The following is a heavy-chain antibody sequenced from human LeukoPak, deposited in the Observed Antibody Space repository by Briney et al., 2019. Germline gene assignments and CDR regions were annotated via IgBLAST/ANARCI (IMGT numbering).Heavy chain of an antibody. CDR3: ATYYDSSGYRSDY. CDR1: GGSISSNNW. CDR2: ILHSGNA. D-gene: IGHD3-22*01. J-gene: IGHJ4*02. V-gene: IGHV4-4*02. Sequence: SETLSLTCAVSGGSISSNNWWSWIRQPPGKGLEWIGEILHSGNANYNPSLKSRVTMSVDKSKNQFSLNLKSVTAADTAVYYCATYYDSSGYRSDYWGQGTLVTVSS.